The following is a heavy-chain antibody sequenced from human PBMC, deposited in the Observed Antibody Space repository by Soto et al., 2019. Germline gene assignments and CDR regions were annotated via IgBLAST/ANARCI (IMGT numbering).Heavy chain of an antibody. CDR1: GGSISSDDYY. V-gene: IGHV4-30-4*01. D-gene: IGHD2-15*01. CDR2: IYYTGTA. CDR3: ARRPTDTPEYKNWFGP. Sequence: SETLSLTCTVSGGSISSDDYYWSWIRQPPGKGLEWIGNIYYTGTAYYTPSLSSRITMSIDTSRNQFSLSLSSVTAADTAVYYCARRPTDTPEYKNWFGPWGQGTLVTVSS. J-gene: IGHJ5*02.